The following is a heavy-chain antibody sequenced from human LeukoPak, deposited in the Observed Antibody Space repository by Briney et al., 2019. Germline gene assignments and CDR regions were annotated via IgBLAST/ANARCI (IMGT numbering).Heavy chain of an antibody. J-gene: IGHJ4*02. Sequence: GGSPRLSCAASGFTFDDYAMHWVRQAPGKGLEWVSLISWDGGSTYYADSVKGRFTISRDNSKNSLYLQMNSLRAEDTALYYCARGVCSGGSCYSEGYYFDYWGQGTLVTVSS. D-gene: IGHD2-15*01. CDR2: ISWDGGST. CDR1: GFTFDDYA. CDR3: ARGVCSGGSCYSEGYYFDY. V-gene: IGHV3-43D*04.